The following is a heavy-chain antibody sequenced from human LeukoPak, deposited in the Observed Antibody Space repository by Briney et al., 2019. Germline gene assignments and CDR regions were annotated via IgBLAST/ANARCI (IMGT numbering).Heavy chain of an antibody. D-gene: IGHD2-2*01. V-gene: IGHV1-69*05. Sequence: ASVKVSCKASGGTFSSYAISWVRQAPGQGLEWMGGIIPIFGTANYAQKFQGRVTITTDESTSTAYMELSSLRSEDTAVYYCARGRQLLKPHYYYYMDVWGKGTTVTVSS. CDR3: ARGRQLLKPHYYYYMDV. J-gene: IGHJ6*03. CDR1: GGTFSSYA. CDR2: IIPIFGTA.